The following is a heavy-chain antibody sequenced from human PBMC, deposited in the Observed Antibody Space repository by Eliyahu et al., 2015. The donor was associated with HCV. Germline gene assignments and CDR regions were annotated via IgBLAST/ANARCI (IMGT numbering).Heavy chain of an antibody. Sequence: EVQLLESGGGWVQPGGSLRLSCAVSEFTFSXYAHDLGPPGPRGGGWTGSQLLVVVVVTTYYADSVKGRFTISRDNSKHTVYLQMNSLRVEDTAVYYCAKDVGVYGEFYFDSWGQGTLVTVSS. CDR2: LVVVVVTT. D-gene: IGHD4-17*01. J-gene: IGHJ4*02. CDR1: EFTFSXYA. V-gene: IGHV3-23*01. CDR3: AKDVGVYGEFYFDS.